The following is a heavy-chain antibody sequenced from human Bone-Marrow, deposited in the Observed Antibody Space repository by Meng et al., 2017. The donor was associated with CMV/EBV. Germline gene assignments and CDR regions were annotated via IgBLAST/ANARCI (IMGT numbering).Heavy chain of an antibody. V-gene: IGHV4-34*01. CDR2: INHSGTT. Sequence: SEALSLTCAVYGGSFSGYYWSWIRQPPGKGLEWIGEINHSGTTNYDPSLKSRVTMSVDRSKNQFSLKLSSVTAADTAVYYCARSIPPQWEPDSPQLDYWGQGTLVTVSS. CDR3: ARSIPPQWEPDSPQLDY. D-gene: IGHD1-26*01. J-gene: IGHJ4*02. CDR1: GGSFSGYY.